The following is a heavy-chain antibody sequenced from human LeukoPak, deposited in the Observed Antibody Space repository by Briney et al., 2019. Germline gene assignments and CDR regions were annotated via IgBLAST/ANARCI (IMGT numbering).Heavy chain of an antibody. CDR1: GVTFTNYG. J-gene: IGHJ4*02. V-gene: IGHV3-23*01. CDR2: ISASGGST. Sequence: PGGSLRLSCAVSGVTFTNYGMTWVRQAPGKGLEWVSAISASGGSTYYADSVKGRFTISRDNSKNTLYLQMNSLRAEDTAVYYCAKGTTEDYWGQGTLVTVSS. CDR3: AKGTTEDY. D-gene: IGHD4-17*01.